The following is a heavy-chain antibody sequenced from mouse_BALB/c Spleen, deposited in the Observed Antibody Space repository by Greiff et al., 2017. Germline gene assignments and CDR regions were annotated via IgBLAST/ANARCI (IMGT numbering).Heavy chain of an antibody. J-gene: IGHJ1*01. V-gene: IGHV2-6-7*01. CDR3: ARDPAYYGNYGYFDV. Sequence: VQLQQSGPGLVAPSQSLSITCTVSGFSLTGYGVNWVRQPPGKGLEWLGMIWGDGSTDYNSALKSRLSISKDNSKSHVFLKMNSLQTDDTARYYCARDPAYYGNYGYFDVWGAGTTVTVSS. D-gene: IGHD2-10*01. CDR2: IWGDGST. CDR1: GFSLTGYG.